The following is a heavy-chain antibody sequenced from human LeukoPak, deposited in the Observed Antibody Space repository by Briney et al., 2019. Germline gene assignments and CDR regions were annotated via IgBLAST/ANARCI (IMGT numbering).Heavy chain of an antibody. V-gene: IGHV3-33*06. CDR1: GFTFSSYG. Sequence: GGSLRLSCAASGFTFSSYGMHWVRQAPGKGLEWVAVIWYDGSNKYYADSVKGRFTISRDNSKNTLYLQMNSLRAEDTAVYYCAKDLIRDPGGNSLSWFDPWGQGTLDTVSS. D-gene: IGHD4-23*01. CDR3: AKDLIRDPGGNSLSWFDP. CDR2: IWYDGSNK. J-gene: IGHJ5*02.